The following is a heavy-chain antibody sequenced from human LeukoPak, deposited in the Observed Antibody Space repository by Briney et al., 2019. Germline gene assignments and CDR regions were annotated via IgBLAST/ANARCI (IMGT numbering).Heavy chain of an antibody. CDR1: GYTFTGYY. J-gene: IGHJ5*02. V-gene: IGHV1-69*13. CDR3: ARDLHYDILTGKRGYNWFDP. CDR2: IIPIFGTA. Sequence: GASVKVSCKASGYTFTGYYIHWVRQAPGQGLEWMGGIIPIFGTANYAQKFQGRVTTTADESTSTAYMELSSLRSEDTAVYYCARDLHYDILTGKRGYNWFDPWGQGTLVTVSS. D-gene: IGHD3-9*01.